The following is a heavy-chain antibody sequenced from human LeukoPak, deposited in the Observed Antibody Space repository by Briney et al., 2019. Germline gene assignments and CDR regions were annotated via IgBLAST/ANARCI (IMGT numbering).Heavy chain of an antibody. Sequence: SETLSLTCTVSGGSISSYYWSWIRQPPGKGLEWIGEINHSGSTNYNPSLKSRVTISVDTSKNQFSLKLSSVTAADTAVYYCARTITGTPLWGQGTLVTVSS. V-gene: IGHV4-34*01. CDR1: GGSISSYY. D-gene: IGHD1-20*01. J-gene: IGHJ4*02. CDR3: ARTITGTPL. CDR2: INHSGST.